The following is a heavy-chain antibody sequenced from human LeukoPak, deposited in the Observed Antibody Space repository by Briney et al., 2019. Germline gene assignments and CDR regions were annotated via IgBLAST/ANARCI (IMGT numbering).Heavy chain of an antibody. CDR1: GGSFSGYY. J-gene: IGHJ4*02. Sequence: SETLSLTCAVYGGSFSGYYWSWIRQPPGKGPEWIGYIYYNVSTNYNPSLKSRVTISTGTSKNQFSLKLSSVTAADTAVYYCARGDEYNGPLDYWGQGTLVTVSS. CDR2: IYYNVST. CDR3: ARGDEYNGPLDY. D-gene: IGHD5-24*01. V-gene: IGHV4-59*01.